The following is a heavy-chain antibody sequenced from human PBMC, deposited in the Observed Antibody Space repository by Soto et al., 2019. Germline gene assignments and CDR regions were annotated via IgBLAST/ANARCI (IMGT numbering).Heavy chain of an antibody. CDR1: GFTFSDHY. D-gene: IGHD3-22*01. J-gene: IGHJ4*02. CDR3: VRATYFSDSSGYTRCLVY. Sequence: EVQLVESGGGLVQPGGSLRLSCAGSGFTFSDHYIDWVRQAPGKGLEWVGRARDKPHGYSTAYAASVKGRFTTSRDESKNSAYLQMNSLKTEDTAVYYCVRATYFSDSSGYTRCLVYWGQGTLGTGSS. CDR2: ARDKPHGYST. V-gene: IGHV3-72*01.